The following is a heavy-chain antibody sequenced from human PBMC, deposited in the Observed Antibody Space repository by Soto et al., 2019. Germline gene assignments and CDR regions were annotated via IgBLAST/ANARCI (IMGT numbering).Heavy chain of an antibody. CDR3: TTTYYDFWSGYYTGIYYYYGMDV. J-gene: IGHJ6*02. Sequence: PGGSLRLSCAASGFTFSNAWMNWVRQAPGKGLEWVGRIRSKTDGGTTDYAAPVKGRFTISRDDSKNTLYLQMNSLKTEDTAVYYCTTTYYDFWSGYYTGIYYYYGMDVWGQGTTVTVSS. CDR2: IRSKTDGGTT. D-gene: IGHD3-3*01. V-gene: IGHV3-15*07. CDR1: GFTFSNAW.